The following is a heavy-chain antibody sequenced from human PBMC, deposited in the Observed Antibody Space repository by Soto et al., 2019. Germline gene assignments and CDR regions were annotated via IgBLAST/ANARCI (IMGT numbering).Heavy chain of an antibody. Sequence: QVQLVQSGAEVKKPGASVQVSCKASGYTFTSYGISWGRQAPGQGLEWMGWISAYNGNTNYAQKLQVRVTMTTDTTTSTADMELRSLRSDDTAVYYCASDLAAGNCDYWGQGTLVTVSS. CDR3: ASDLAAGNCDY. V-gene: IGHV1-18*01. J-gene: IGHJ4*02. CDR2: ISAYNGNT. D-gene: IGHD6-13*01. CDR1: GYTFTSYG.